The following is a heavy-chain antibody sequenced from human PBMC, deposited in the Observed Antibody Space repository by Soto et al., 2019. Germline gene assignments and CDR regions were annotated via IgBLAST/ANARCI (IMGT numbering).Heavy chain of an antibody. CDR2: ILPILGTP. J-gene: IGHJ6*02. D-gene: IGHD3-3*01. V-gene: IGHV1-69*01. Sequence: QVQLVQSGAEVKKPGSSVKVSCKASGGTFSSHAINWVRQAPGQGLEWMGGILPILGTPNYAQKFQGRVTITAEESTSTVDLGLGSLRSEDTAVFYCSSARITVFGVPSVATYSYYGMDVWGQGTTVTVSS. CDR3: SSARITVFGVPSVATYSYYGMDV. CDR1: GGTFSSHA.